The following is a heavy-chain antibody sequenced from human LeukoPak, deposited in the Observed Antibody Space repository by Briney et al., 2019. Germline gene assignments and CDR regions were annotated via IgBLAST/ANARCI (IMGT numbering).Heavy chain of an antibody. D-gene: IGHD3-22*01. Sequence: KPSETLSLTCTVSGGSISSYYWSWIRQPPGKGLEWIGYIYYSGRTNYNPSLKSRVAISVDTSKNQFSLKLSSVTAADTAVYYCARDPMKRRFDYWGQGTLVTVSS. CDR1: GGSISSYY. V-gene: IGHV4-59*01. CDR3: ARDPMKRRFDY. J-gene: IGHJ4*02. CDR2: IYYSGRT.